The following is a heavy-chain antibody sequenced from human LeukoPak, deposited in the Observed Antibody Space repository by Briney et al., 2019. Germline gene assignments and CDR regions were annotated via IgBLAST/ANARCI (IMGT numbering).Heavy chain of an antibody. CDR1: GGSISSSNW. V-gene: IGHV4-4*02. CDR3: ASRGASSGIYFDY. CDR2: IYHSGST. J-gene: IGHJ4*02. D-gene: IGHD3-10*01. Sequence: SETLSLTCAVSGGSISSSNWWSWVRQPPGKGLEWIGEIYHSGSTNYNPSLKSRVTISVDKSKNQFSLKLSSVTAADTAVYYCASRGASSGIYFDYWGQGTLVTVSS.